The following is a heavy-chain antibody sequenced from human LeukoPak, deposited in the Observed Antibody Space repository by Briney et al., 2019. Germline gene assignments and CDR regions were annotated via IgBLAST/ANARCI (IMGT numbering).Heavy chain of an antibody. CDR2: INSDGSST. J-gene: IGHJ3*02. Sequence: GGSLILSCAASGFTFSSYWMHWVRQAPGKGLVWVSRINSDGSSTTYADSVKGRFTISRDNAKNTLYVQMNSLRAEDTAMYYCAGCGGDCYSDAFDIWGQGTMVTVSS. D-gene: IGHD2-21*02. CDR3: AGCGGDCYSDAFDI. CDR1: GFTFSSYW. V-gene: IGHV3-74*01.